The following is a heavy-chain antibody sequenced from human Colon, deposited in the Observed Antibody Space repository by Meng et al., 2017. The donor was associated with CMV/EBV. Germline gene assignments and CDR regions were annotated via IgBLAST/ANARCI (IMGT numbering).Heavy chain of an antibody. J-gene: IGHJ6*02. CDR2: IRYDGSNK. V-gene: IGHV3-30*02. CDR1: GFAFSSYG. Sequence: GESLKISCAASGFAFSSYGMHWVRQAPGKGLEWVAFIRYDGSNKYYADSVKGRFTISRDNSKNTLYLQMNSLRAEDTAVYYCAKSNPYGMDVWGQGTTVTVSS. CDR3: AKSNPYGMDV.